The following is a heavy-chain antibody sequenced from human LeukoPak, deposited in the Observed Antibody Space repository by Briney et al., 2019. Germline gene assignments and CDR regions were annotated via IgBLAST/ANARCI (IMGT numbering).Heavy chain of an antibody. CDR3: ARGRGIAAITRVCYFDY. Sequence: SETLSLTCAVYGGSFSGYYWSWIRQPPGKGLEWIGEINHSGSTNYNPSLKSRVTISVDTSKNQFSLKLSSVTAADTAVYYCARGRGIAAITRVCYFDYWGQGTPVTVSS. D-gene: IGHD6-13*01. CDR1: GGSFSGYY. J-gene: IGHJ4*02. CDR2: INHSGST. V-gene: IGHV4-34*01.